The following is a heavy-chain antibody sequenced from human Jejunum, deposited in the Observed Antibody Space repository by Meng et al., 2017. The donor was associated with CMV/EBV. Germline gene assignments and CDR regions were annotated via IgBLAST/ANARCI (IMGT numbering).Heavy chain of an antibody. CDR3: TTEYWGIAS. V-gene: IGHV3-15*01. J-gene: IGHJ1*01. CDR1: GFSFSNAW. Sequence: EGQLVETGGGLVNPGGSLRLSCAASGFSFSNAWMSWVRQSPGKGLEWVGRVKRKTDGETTDYPAPVKGRFTISRDDSKKTLYLQMNSLKSEDTAIYYCTTEYWGIASWGQGTLVTVSS. CDR2: VKRKTDGETT. D-gene: IGHD7-27*01.